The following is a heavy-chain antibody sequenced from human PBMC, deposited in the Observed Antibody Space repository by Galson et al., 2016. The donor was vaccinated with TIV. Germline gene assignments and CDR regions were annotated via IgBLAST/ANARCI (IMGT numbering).Heavy chain of an antibody. V-gene: IGHV3-23*01. CDR2: ISSGGAST. CDR1: GFIFSSFP. D-gene: IGHD7-27*01. Sequence: SLRLSCAASGFIFSSFPMHWVRQAPGKGLEWVSGISSGGASTYYADSVQGRFTISRDNSKNTVYLQVNSLRAEDTAVYYCAKDFHWAFESWGQGTLVTVSS. J-gene: IGHJ4*02. CDR3: AKDFHWAFES.